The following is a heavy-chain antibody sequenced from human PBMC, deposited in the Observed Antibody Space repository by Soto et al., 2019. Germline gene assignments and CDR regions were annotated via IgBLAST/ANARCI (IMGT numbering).Heavy chain of an antibody. CDR1: GFTFSNYA. D-gene: IGHD1-26*01. Sequence: DVQLLDSGGGLVQPGRSLRLSCAASGFTFSNYAMSWVRQAPGKGLEWVSTIRSSGVTTFYADSARGRFTISRDNSKDTLSLQMNSLTADDTAIYYGAKGAIGRLDYWGQGTLVTVSS. V-gene: IGHV3-23*01. CDR2: IRSSGVTT. J-gene: IGHJ4*02. CDR3: AKGAIGRLDY.